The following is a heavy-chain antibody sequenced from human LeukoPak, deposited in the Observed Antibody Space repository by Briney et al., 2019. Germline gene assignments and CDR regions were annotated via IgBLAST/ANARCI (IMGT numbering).Heavy chain of an antibody. V-gene: IGHV3-9*01. J-gene: IGHJ4*02. Sequence: PGRSLRLSCAASGFTFDDYAMHWVRQAPGKGLEWVSGISWNSGSIGYADSVKGRFTISRDNAKNSLYLQMNSLRAEDTALYYCVNWGRDYWGQGTLVTVSS. CDR3: VNWGRDY. CDR2: ISWNSGSI. CDR1: GFTFDDYA. D-gene: IGHD3-16*01.